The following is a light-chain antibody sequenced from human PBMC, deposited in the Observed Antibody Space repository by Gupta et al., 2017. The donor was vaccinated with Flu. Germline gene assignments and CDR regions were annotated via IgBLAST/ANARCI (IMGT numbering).Light chain of an antibody. CDR1: SSKIGSNY. Sequence: QSVLTQPPSVSAAAGQRATISCSASSSKIGSNYISWYQHLPGTAPKLLIYDNNKRPTGIPDRFSGSKSGTSATLGITGLQTGDEADYYCGTWANGLDSYVFGTGTKVTVL. V-gene: IGLV1-51*01. CDR3: GTWANGLDSYV. CDR2: DNN. J-gene: IGLJ1*01.